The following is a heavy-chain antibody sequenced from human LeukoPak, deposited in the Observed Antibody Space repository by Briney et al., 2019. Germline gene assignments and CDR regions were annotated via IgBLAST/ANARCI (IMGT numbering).Heavy chain of an antibody. J-gene: IGHJ6*03. CDR3: ARLDMTTVTTSDYYYYYMDV. CDR2: ISSSSSYI. V-gene: IGHV3-21*01. D-gene: IGHD4-17*01. Sequence: GGSLRLSCADSGFTFSSYSMNWVRQAPGKGLEWVSSISSSSSYIYYADSVKGRFTISRDNAKNSLYLQMNSLRAEDTAVYYCARLDMTTVTTSDYYYYYMDVWGKGTTVTVSS. CDR1: GFTFSSYS.